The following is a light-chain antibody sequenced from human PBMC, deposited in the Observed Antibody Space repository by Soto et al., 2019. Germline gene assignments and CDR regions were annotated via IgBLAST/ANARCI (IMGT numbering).Light chain of an antibody. CDR2: EVN. CDR3: SSYTSDFRRV. Sequence: QSALTQPASVSGSPGQSITVSCTGTSSDVGAYKYVSWYQQHPGKAPKLMIYEVNNRPSGVSNRFSGSKSGNTASLTISGLQAEDEADYYCSSYTSDFRRVFGPGTKLTVL. CDR1: SSDVGAYKY. V-gene: IGLV2-14*01. J-gene: IGLJ1*01.